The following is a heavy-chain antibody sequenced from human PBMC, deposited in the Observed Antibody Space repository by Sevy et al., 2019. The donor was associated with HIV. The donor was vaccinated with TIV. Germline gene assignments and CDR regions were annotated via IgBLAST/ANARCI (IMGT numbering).Heavy chain of an antibody. CDR1: GSSISSYY. CDR3: ARVSPQQYSNDGRGWGEYYFDY. Sequence: SETLSLTCTVSGSSISSYYWSWIRQPPGKGLEWIGYIYYSGSTNYNPSLKSRVTISVDTSKNQFSLRLSSVTAADTAVYYCARVSPQQYSNDGRGWGEYYFDYWGQGTLVTVSS. D-gene: IGHD4-4*01. J-gene: IGHJ4*02. V-gene: IGHV4-59*13. CDR2: IYYSGST.